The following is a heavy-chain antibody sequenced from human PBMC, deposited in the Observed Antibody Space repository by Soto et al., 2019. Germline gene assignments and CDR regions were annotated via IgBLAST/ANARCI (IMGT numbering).Heavy chain of an antibody. CDR1: GFTFTSYG. CDR3: ARDIAHCSGDCYPSLGYFDL. Sequence: QVQLVESGGGVVQPGRSLRLSCAASGFTFTSYGMHWVRQAPGKGLEWVAVIWFDGTNKYYADSVKGRFTVSRDNSKNTLNLPMNGQRAEETDVYSCARDIAHCSGDCYPSLGYFDLWGRGTLFTVSS. J-gene: IGHJ2*01. CDR2: IWFDGTNK. V-gene: IGHV3-33*01. D-gene: IGHD2-21*02.